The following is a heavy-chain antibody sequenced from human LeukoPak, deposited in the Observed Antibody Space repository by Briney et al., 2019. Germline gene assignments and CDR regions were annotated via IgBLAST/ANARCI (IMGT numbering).Heavy chain of an antibody. CDR2: IYHSGSS. J-gene: IGHJ4*02. V-gene: IGHV4-30-2*01. Sequence: SETLSLTCTVSGGSISSGGYYWSWIRQPPGKGLEWIGYIYHSGSSYYNPSLKSRVTISVDRSKNQFSLKLSSVTAADTAVYYCAGTYYYYGSGSYYNPFDYWGQGTLVTVSS. CDR1: GGSISSGGYY. CDR3: AGTYYYYGSGSYYNPFDY. D-gene: IGHD3-10*01.